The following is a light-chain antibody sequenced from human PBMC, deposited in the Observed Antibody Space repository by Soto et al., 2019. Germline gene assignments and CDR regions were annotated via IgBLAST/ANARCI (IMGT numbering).Light chain of an antibody. V-gene: IGLV1-40*01. CDR2: GNS. CDR1: SSNIGAGYD. CDR3: QSYDSSLSGHVV. J-gene: IGLJ2*01. Sequence: QAVVTQPPSVSGAQGQRVTISCTGSSSNIGAGYDVHWYQQLPGTAPKLLIYGNSNRPSGVTDRFSGSKSGTSASLAITGLQAEDEADYYCQSYDSSLSGHVVFGGGTKLTVL.